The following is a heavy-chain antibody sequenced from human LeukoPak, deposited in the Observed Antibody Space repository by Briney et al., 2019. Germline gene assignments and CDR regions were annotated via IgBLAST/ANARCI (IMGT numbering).Heavy chain of an antibody. CDR2: ISYDGSNK. CDR1: DFTFANYA. J-gene: IGHJ4*02. D-gene: IGHD3-22*01. CDR3: ARGPGYYYDSSGYSPMLFDY. Sequence: GGSLRLSCVGSDFTFANYAMTWVRLTPGKGLEWVAVISYDGSNKYYADSVKGRFTISRDNSKNTLYLQMNSLRAEDTAVYYCARGPGYYYDSSGYSPMLFDYWGQGTLVTVSS. V-gene: IGHV3-30*04.